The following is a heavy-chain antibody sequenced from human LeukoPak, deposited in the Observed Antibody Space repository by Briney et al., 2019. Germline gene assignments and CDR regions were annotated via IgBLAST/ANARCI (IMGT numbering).Heavy chain of an antibody. D-gene: IGHD4-17*01. Sequence: SETLSLTCTVSAGSISSYYWSWIRQPPGKGLEWIGYIYYSGSTNYNPSLKSRVTMSVDTSKNQFSLKLSSVTAADTAVYYCARTHDYGDYPTTYFDYWGQGTLVTVSS. V-gene: IGHV4-59*01. CDR2: IYYSGST. CDR1: AGSISSYY. J-gene: IGHJ4*02. CDR3: ARTHDYGDYPTTYFDY.